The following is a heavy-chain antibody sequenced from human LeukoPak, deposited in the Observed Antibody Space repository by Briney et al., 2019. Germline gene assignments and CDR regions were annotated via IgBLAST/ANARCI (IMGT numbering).Heavy chain of an antibody. CDR3: ARDKDVYSFDS. Sequence: GRSLRLSCAASGFTFSTYGMHWVRQAPGKGLEWVAVISYDGSNKYYADSVKGRFTISRDNSKNTLYLQMNSLRAEDTAVYYCARDKDVYSFDSWGQGTLVTVSS. CDR1: GFTFSTYG. J-gene: IGHJ4*02. CDR2: ISYDGSNK. V-gene: IGHV3-30*03.